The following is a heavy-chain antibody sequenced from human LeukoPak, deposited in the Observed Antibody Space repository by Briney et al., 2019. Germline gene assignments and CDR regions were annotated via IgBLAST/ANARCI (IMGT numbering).Heavy chain of an antibody. Sequence: SETLSLTCTVSGGSISNYYWSWIRQFPGKGLEWIGYIYYRGSTNYNPSLKSRVTISLDTSTNQFSLKLSSVTAADTAVYYCARPYTSGYRGAFDIWGQGTMVTVSS. CDR2: IYYRGST. CDR3: ARPYTSGYRGAFDI. J-gene: IGHJ3*02. D-gene: IGHD6-19*01. CDR1: GGSISNYY. V-gene: IGHV4-59*01.